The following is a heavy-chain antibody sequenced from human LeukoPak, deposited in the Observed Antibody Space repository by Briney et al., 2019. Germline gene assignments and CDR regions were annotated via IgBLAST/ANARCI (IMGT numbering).Heavy chain of an antibody. J-gene: IGHJ5*02. CDR2: IIPIFGTA. CDR3: AREHFWSGYGGAHGGAVRWFDP. D-gene: IGHD3-3*02. Sequence: ASVKVSCKASGGTFSSYAISWVRQAPGQGLEWMGGIIPIFGTANYAQKFQGRVTVTADESTSTAYMELSSLRSEDTAVYYCAREHFWSGYGGAHGGAVRWFDPWGQGTLVTVSS. CDR1: GGTFSSYA. V-gene: IGHV1-69*13.